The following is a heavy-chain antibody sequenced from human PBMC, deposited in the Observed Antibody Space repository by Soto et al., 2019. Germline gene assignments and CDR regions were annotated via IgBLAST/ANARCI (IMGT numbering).Heavy chain of an antibody. Sequence: GGSLRLSCAVSGFTFSTYSMAWVRQAPGKGLEWVSYISSSSSVIYYADSVKGRIAVSRDNAKNSLYLQMHSLRAEDTAVYYCARYLIIPRAFDIWGQGTTVTVSS. CDR2: ISSSSSVI. CDR1: GFTFSTYS. D-gene: IGHD2-21*01. J-gene: IGHJ3*02. V-gene: IGHV3-48*04. CDR3: ARYLIIPRAFDI.